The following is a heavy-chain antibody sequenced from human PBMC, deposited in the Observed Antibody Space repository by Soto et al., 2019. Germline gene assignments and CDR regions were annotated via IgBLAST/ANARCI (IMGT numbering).Heavy chain of an antibody. CDR2: IHGDGGKI. D-gene: IGHD5-18*01. Sequence: WGSLRLSCAASGFMFSAYWMSWVRQAPRKGLEWVANIHGDGGKIYYVDSVKGRFTISRDNAKRSLYLQMNSLRAEDTAVYYCARDFYGGYTYGPGDYWGQGALVTVSS. J-gene: IGHJ4*02. V-gene: IGHV3-7*01. CDR3: ARDFYGGYTYGPGDY. CDR1: GFMFSAYW.